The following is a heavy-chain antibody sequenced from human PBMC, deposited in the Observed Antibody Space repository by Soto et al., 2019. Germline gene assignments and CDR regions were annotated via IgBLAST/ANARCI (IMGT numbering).Heavy chain of an antibody. CDR3: ASNYYDFWSGYYDYYSLDV. CDR1: GFTFTTCG. V-gene: IGHV3-30*03. CDR2: ISHDGSNK. Sequence: QVQLVESGGGVVQPGRSLRLSCAASGFTFTTCGMHWVRQAPGKGLEWVALISHDGSNKYYAESVKGRFTISRDNSKNTLNLQMNSLRAEDTAVYYCASNYYDFWSGYYDYYSLDVWGKGTKVTVSS. D-gene: IGHD3-3*01. J-gene: IGHJ6*03.